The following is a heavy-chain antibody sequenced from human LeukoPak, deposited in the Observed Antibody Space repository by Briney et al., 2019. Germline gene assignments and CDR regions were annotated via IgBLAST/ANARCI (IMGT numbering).Heavy chain of an antibody. CDR3: ARVSPFGY. V-gene: IGHV3-66*01. CDR1: GFTFSSYA. J-gene: IGHJ4*02. Sequence: PGGSLRLSCAASGFTFSSYAMSWVRQAPGKGLEWVSVTYSSGTTYYADSLKGRFTISRDSSKNTLYLQINNLRVDDTAVYYCARVSPFGYWGQGTLVTVSS. CDR2: TYSSGTT.